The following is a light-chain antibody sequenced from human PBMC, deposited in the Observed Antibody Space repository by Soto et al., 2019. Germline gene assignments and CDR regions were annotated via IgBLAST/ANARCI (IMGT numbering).Light chain of an antibody. V-gene: IGKV1-5*03. J-gene: IGKJ2*01. CDR3: QQYRIYPYT. CDR2: QAS. CDR1: QSISSW. Sequence: EIQMTQSPSTLSASVGDRVTITCRASQSISSWFAWYQQKPRKAPNLLIYQASTLQSGVPSRFSGSGSGTEFTLTISGLQPDEFASYYCQQYRIYPYTFGKGTKLHI.